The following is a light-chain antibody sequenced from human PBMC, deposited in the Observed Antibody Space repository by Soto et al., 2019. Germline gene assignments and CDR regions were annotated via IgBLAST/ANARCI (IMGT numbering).Light chain of an antibody. CDR3: SSYTTRSTPPYV. Sequence: LTHPASLSGSPGQSITISCTGTSSDVGGYNYVSWYQQHPGKAPKLMIYEVSNRPSGVSNRFSGSKSGNTASLTISGLQAEDEADYYCSSYTTRSTPPYVFGTGTKVTVL. V-gene: IGLV2-14*03. CDR1: SSDVGGYNY. J-gene: IGLJ1*01. CDR2: EVS.